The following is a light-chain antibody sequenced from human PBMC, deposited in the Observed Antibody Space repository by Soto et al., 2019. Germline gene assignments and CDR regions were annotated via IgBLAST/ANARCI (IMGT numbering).Light chain of an antibody. J-gene: IGKJ5*01. CDR1: QSITSNY. Sequence: EIVLTQSPGTLSLSPGQRATLYCRASQSITSNYLAWYQQKPGQAPRLLIYGASSRAAGIPDRFSGSGSGTDFTLTISSLEPEDFAVYYCQKYGSSPPITFGQGTRLEIK. CDR2: GAS. CDR3: QKYGSSPPIT. V-gene: IGKV3-20*01.